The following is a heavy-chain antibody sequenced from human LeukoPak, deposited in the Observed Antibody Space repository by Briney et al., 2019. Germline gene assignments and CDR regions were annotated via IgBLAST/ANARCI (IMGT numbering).Heavy chain of an antibody. CDR3: ATDLDFFLS. Sequence: ASVKVSCKVSGHTLSQLSMHWVRQAPGKGLEWIGGFDLKDGHNLYAQNFQGRVTVTEDTSTDTAYMELRSLTSDDTALYYCATDLDFFLSWGQGTLVTVSS. V-gene: IGHV1-24*01. D-gene: IGHD3-3*01. CDR2: FDLKDGHN. CDR1: GHTLSQLS. J-gene: IGHJ5*02.